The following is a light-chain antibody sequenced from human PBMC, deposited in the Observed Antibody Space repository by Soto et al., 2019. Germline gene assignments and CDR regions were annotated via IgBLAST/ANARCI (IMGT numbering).Light chain of an antibody. CDR1: QSVSSY. J-gene: IGKJ4*01. CDR2: DSS. Sequence: EIVLTQLPATLSLSPGDGSTLSCRASQSVSSYLAWYQQKRGQXPRXXIYDSSNRATGIPARFSVSVSGTDFSIIISSLEPEDGAVYDCQQYGNVPLTFGGGTKVDIK. CDR3: QQYGNVPLT. V-gene: IGKV3-11*01.